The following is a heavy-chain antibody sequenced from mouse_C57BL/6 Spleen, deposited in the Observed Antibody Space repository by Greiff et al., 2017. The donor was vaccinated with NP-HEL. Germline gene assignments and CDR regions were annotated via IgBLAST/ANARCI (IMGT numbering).Heavy chain of an antibody. J-gene: IGHJ2*01. V-gene: IGHV1-55*01. CDR3: ARKREGFDY. CDR2: IYPGSGST. Sequence: VQLQQPGAELVKPGASVKMSCKASGYTFTSYWITWVKQRPGQGLEWIGDIYPGSGSTNYNEKFKSKATLTVDTSSSTDYMQLKSLTSEDSAVYSCARKREGFDYWGKGTTLTVSS. CDR1: GYTFTSYW.